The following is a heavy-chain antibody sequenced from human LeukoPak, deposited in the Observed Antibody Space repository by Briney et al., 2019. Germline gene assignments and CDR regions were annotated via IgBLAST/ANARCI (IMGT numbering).Heavy chain of an antibody. CDR3: AKDVGSWFDP. J-gene: IGHJ5*02. CDR1: GFTFSSYG. V-gene: IGHV3-30*18. D-gene: IGHD1-26*01. Sequence: GGSLRLSCAASGFTFSSYGMHWVRQAPGKGLEWVAVISYDGSNKYYADPVKGRFTISRDNSKNTLYLQMNSLRAEDTAVYYCAKDVGSWFDPWGQGTLVTVSS. CDR2: ISYDGSNK.